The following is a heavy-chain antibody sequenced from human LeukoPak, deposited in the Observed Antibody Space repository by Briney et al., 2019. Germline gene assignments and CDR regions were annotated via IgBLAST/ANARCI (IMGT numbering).Heavy chain of an antibody. V-gene: IGHV3-53*01. CDR1: GFTVDSNY. D-gene: IGHD3-22*01. CDR3: ARGDDSGYYDYFDY. Sequence: GGSLRLSCAASGFTVDSNYLSWVRQAPGKGLEWVSTIYTGGNTYYAASVKGRFTISRDFSKNTVSLHMNSLRAEDTAMYYCARGDDSGYYDYFDYWGQGALVTVSS. CDR2: IYTGGNT. J-gene: IGHJ4*02.